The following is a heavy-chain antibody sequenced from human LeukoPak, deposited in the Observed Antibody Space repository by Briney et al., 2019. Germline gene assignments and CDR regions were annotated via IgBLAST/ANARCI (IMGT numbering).Heavy chain of an antibody. CDR3: AKGQIPSGLSPLDY. J-gene: IGHJ4*02. Sequence: GGSLRLSCAASGFTFSSYGMHWVRQAPGKGLEWVAVISYDGSNKYYADSVKGRFTISRDNSKNTLYLQMNSLRAEDTAVYYCAKGQIPSGLSPLDYWGQGTLVTVSS. D-gene: IGHD3-10*01. V-gene: IGHV3-30*18. CDR2: ISYDGSNK. CDR1: GFTFSSYG.